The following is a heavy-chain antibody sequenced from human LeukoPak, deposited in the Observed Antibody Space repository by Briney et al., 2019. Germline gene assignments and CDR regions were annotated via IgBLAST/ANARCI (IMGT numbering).Heavy chain of an antibody. Sequence: ASVKVSCKASGYTFTSYGISGVRQAPGQGLEWMGWISAYNGNTNYAQKLQGRVTMTTDTSTSTAYMELRSLRSDDTAVYYCARARYSGYYFDYWGQGTLVTVSS. D-gene: IGHD5-12*01. CDR3: ARARYSGYYFDY. CDR1: GYTFTSYG. V-gene: IGHV1-18*01. J-gene: IGHJ4*02. CDR2: ISAYNGNT.